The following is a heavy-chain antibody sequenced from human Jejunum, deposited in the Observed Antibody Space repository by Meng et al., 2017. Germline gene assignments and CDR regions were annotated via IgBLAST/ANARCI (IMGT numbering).Heavy chain of an antibody. Sequence: GGSLRFSCAASGFTFSSSSMSWVRQAPGKGLEWVSTFTGTTTSTYYADSVKGRFTISRDNSKNTLYLQMNSLRAEDTAVYYCAKLTSLWGQGTLVTVSS. CDR2: FTGTTTST. CDR1: GFTFSSSS. CDR3: AKLTSL. V-gene: IGHV3-23*01. D-gene: IGHD3-16*01. J-gene: IGHJ4*02.